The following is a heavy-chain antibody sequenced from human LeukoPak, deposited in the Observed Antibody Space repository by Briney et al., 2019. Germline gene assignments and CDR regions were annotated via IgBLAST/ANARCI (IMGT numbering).Heavy chain of an antibody. D-gene: IGHD5-24*01. CDR2: IKQDGSEK. J-gene: IGHJ4*02. CDR1: GFTLSSDW. CDR3: ARDRVGRDGYNYYFDY. V-gene: IGHV3-7*01. Sequence: PGGSLRLSCVVSGFTLSSDWMSWVRQAPGKGLEWVANIKQDGSEKYYVDSVKGRFTISRDNAKNSLYLQMNSLRAEDTAVYYCARDRVGRDGYNYYFDYWGQGTLVTVSS.